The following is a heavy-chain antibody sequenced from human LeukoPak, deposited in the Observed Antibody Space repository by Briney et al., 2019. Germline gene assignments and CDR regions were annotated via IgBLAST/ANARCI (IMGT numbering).Heavy chain of an antibody. CDR2: IYTSGST. J-gene: IGHJ6*03. CDR3: ARGTEDIVVVPAAIRAYYYYYYMDV. D-gene: IGHD2-2*01. CDR1: GGSISSYY. Sequence: SETLSLTCTVSGGSISSYYWSWIRQPAGKGLEWIGRIYTSGSTNYNPSLKSRVTMSVDTSKNQFSLKLSSVTAADTAVYYCARGTEDIVVVPAAIRAYYYYYYMDVWGKGTRVTVSS. V-gene: IGHV4-4*07.